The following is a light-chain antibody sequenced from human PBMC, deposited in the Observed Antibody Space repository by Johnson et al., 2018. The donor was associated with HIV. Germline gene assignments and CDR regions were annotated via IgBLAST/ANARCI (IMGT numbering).Light chain of an antibody. V-gene: IGLV1-51*01. CDR3: GTWDNSLSTGGV. CDR1: SSNIGNNY. CDR2: ENN. Sequence: QSVLTQPPSVSAAPGQKVTISCSGSSSNIGNNYVSWYQQLPGTAPKFLIYENNKRPSGIPDRFSGSKSGPSATLGITGLQTGDEADYYCGTWDNSLSTGGVFGTGTKVTGL. J-gene: IGLJ1*01.